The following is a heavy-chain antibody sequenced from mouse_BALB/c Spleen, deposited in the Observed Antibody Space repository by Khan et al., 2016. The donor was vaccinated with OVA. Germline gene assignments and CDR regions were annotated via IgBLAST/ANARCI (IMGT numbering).Heavy chain of an antibody. CDR2: INPSNIYS. V-gene: IGHV1-4*01. Sequence: VQLQESGAELARPGASVKMSCKASGYTFTSYTIHWVKQRPGQGLEWIGYINPSNIYSNYNTKFRHKATLTADKSSRNAYMHLSILTSEDLADYYCSRGGPYHGYYGGWFADWGQGTLVTVAA. CDR1: GYTFTSYT. D-gene: IGHD2-12*01. J-gene: IGHJ3*01. CDR3: SRGGPYHGYYGGWFAD.